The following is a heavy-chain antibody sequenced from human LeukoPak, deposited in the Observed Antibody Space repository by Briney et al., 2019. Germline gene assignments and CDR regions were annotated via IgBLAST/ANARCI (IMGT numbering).Heavy chain of an antibody. J-gene: IGHJ4*02. CDR2: ISSSSSYI. CDR1: GFTFSSYS. D-gene: IGHD5-12*01. CDR3: ASERADIVATQFDY. Sequence: GGSLRLSCAASGFTFSSYSMNWVRQAPGKGLEWVSSISSSSSYIYYADSVKGRFTISRDNAKNSLYLQMNSLRAEDTAVYYCASERADIVATQFDYWGQGTLVTVSS. V-gene: IGHV3-21*01.